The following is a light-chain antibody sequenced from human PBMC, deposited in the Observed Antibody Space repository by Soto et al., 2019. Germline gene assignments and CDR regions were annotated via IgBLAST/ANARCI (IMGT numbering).Light chain of an antibody. Sequence: DIQMPHSPSTLSASVVDRVTITCRASQDIKNYLNWYQQKSGKAPKLLIYDASDLETGVPTRFSGSGSGTDFTFTINSLQPEDIATYYCQQYDNLPLTFGGGTKGDIK. CDR1: QDIKNY. V-gene: IGKV1-33*01. CDR3: QQYDNLPLT. CDR2: DAS. J-gene: IGKJ4*01.